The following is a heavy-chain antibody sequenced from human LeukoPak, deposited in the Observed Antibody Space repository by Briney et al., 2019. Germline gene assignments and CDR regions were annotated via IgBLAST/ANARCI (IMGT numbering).Heavy chain of an antibody. CDR1: GYTFTSYY. Sequence: EASVKVSCKASGYTFTSYYMHWVRQAPGQGLEWMGLINPSGGSTSYAQKFQGRVTMTRDTSTSTVYMELSSLRSEDTAVYYCARRTTGYCSGGSCYSSYFDYWGQGTLVTVSS. CDR2: INPSGGST. CDR3: ARRTTGYCSGGSCYSSYFDY. D-gene: IGHD2-15*01. V-gene: IGHV1-46*01. J-gene: IGHJ4*02.